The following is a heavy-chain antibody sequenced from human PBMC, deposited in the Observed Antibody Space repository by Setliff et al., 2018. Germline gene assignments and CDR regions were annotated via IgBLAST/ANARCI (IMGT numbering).Heavy chain of an antibody. J-gene: IGHJ2*01. CDR2: INHSGST. D-gene: IGHD2-15*01. V-gene: IGHV4-34*01. Sequence: NPSETLSLTCGGYGGSISDYYWSWIRQPPGKGLEWIGEINHSGSTNYNPSLKSRVTISIDTSKNQFSLKLSSVTAADTAVYYCARDLPGYSGWYFDLWGHGTLVTVPQ. CDR1: GGSISDYY. CDR3: ARDLPGYSGWYFDL.